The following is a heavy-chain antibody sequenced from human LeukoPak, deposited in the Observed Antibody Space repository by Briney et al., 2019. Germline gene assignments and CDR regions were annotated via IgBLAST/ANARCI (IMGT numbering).Heavy chain of an antibody. CDR2: IIPIFGTA. J-gene: IGHJ5*02. CDR3: AREFNGPYYDFWSGYFANWFDP. Sequence: ASVKVSCKASGGTFSSYAISWVRQAPGQGLEWMGGIIPIFGTANYAQKFQGRVTITTDESTSTAYMELSSLRSEDTAVYYCAREFNGPYYDFWSGYFANWFDPWGQGTLVTVFS. D-gene: IGHD3-3*01. CDR1: GGTFSSYA. V-gene: IGHV1-69*05.